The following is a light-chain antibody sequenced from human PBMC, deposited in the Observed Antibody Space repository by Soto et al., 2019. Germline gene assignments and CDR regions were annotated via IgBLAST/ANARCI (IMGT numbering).Light chain of an antibody. CDR1: QNVGTN. Sequence: TELTQSPATLSISPGERATLSCRASQNVGTNLAWYQQKPGQAPRLLIYGASTRAFGLPASFTGSGSGTEFTLTITSLQSEDIAVYHCQQYNNGPPWTFGQGTRVEVK. J-gene: IGKJ1*01. V-gene: IGKV3-15*01. CDR3: QQYNNGPPWT. CDR2: GAS.